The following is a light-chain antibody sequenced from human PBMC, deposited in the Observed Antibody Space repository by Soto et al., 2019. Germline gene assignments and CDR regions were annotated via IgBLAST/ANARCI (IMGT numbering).Light chain of an antibody. Sequence: QSVLTQPASVSGSPGQSITISCTGTSSDVGSYNLVSWYQQHPGKAPKLMIYEVSKRPSGVSNRFSGSKSGNTASLTISGIQAEDEADYYCCSYAGSSTSAVFGGGTQLTVL. CDR3: CSYAGSSTSAV. CDR1: SSDVGSYNL. V-gene: IGLV2-23*02. CDR2: EVS. J-gene: IGLJ7*01.